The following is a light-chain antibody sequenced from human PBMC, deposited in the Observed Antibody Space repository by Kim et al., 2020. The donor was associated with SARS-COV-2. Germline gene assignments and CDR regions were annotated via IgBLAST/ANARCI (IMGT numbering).Light chain of an antibody. V-gene: IGLV2-11*01. J-gene: IGLJ3*02. CDR1: GSDIGGYNY. CDR2: DVS. Sequence: QSALTQPRSVSGTPGQSVTISCTGAGSDIGGYNYVSWYQQNPGKAPKLMVYDVSKRPSGVPDRFSGSKSGNTASLTISGLQADDEADYYCCSYAGNYTWVFGGGTQLTVL. CDR3: CSYAGNYTWV.